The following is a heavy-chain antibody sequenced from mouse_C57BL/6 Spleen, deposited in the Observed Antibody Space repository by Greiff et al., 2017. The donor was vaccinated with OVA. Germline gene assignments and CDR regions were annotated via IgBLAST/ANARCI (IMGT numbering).Heavy chain of an antibody. V-gene: IGHV1-5*01. Sequence: EVQLQQSGTVLARPGASVKMSCKTSGYTFTSYWMHWVKQRPGQGLEWIGAIYPGNSDTSYNQKFKGKAKLTAVTSASTAYMELSSLTNEDSAVYYCTREGQLRLAWFAYWGQGTLVTVSA. CDR2: IYPGNSDT. J-gene: IGHJ3*01. CDR3: TREGQLRLAWFAY. CDR1: GYTFTSYW. D-gene: IGHD3-2*02.